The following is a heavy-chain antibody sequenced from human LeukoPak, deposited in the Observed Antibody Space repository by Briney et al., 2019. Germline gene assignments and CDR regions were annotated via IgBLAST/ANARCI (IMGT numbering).Heavy chain of an antibody. J-gene: IGHJ4*02. Sequence: SETLSLTCAVYGGSFSGYYWSWIRQPPGKGLEWIGEINHSGSTNYNPSLKSGVTISVDTSKNQFSLKLSSVTAADTAVYYCARAPLGYCSGGSCYGVDYWGQGTLVTVSS. V-gene: IGHV4-34*01. D-gene: IGHD2-15*01. CDR2: INHSGST. CDR3: ARAPLGYCSGGSCYGVDY. CDR1: GGSFSGYY.